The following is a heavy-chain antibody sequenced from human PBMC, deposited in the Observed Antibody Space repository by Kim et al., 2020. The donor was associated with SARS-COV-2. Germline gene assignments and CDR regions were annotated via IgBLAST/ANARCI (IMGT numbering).Heavy chain of an antibody. V-gene: IGHV3-13*01. D-gene: IGHD3-22*01. CDR2: ET. Sequence: ETYYPGSVKGRFTISRENAKNSLYLQMNSLRAGDTAVYYCAIWFSGYYLTWGQGTLVTVSS. CDR3: AIWFSGYYLT. J-gene: IGHJ5*02.